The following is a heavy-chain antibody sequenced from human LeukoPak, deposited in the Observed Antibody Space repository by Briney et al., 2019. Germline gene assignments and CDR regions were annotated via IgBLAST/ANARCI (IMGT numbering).Heavy chain of an antibody. D-gene: IGHD3-16*01. J-gene: IGHJ3*02. CDR3: AREGEGGFDI. CDR1: GFTFSLYW. CDR2: IKQDGSKK. V-gene: IGHV3-7*01. Sequence: GGSLRLSCAASGFTFSLYWISWVRQAPGKGLEWVANIKQDGSKKEYVDSVKGRFTISRDNAKKSLYLQMDSLRAEDTPVYYCAREGEGGFDIWGQGTMVTVSS.